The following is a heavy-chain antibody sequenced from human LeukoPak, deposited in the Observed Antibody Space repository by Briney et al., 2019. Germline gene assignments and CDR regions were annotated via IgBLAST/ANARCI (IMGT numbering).Heavy chain of an antibody. J-gene: IGHJ4*02. CDR1: GGSITTTNW. Sequence: PSGTLSLTCAVSGGSITTTNWWSWVRQPPGKGLEWIGEVHLNGATNYNPSLESRFSMSIDKSNNHLSLEVTSVTAADTAMYYCTRESGAFSPFGFWGQGTLVTVSS. CDR3: TRESGAFSPFGF. V-gene: IGHV4-4*02. D-gene: IGHD1-26*01. CDR2: VHLNGAT.